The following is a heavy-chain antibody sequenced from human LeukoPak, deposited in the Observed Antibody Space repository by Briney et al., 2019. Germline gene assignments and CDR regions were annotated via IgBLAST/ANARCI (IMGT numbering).Heavy chain of an antibody. V-gene: IGHV1-8*01. Sequence: ASVKVSCKASGFTFTSYDIDWVRQASGQGLEWMGWMNPNNGNTGYAQKFQGRVTMTRDTSISTAYMELRGLRSEDTAVYYCVRDGEGVAISVNYWFDPWGQGTLVTVSS. D-gene: IGHD3-10*01. J-gene: IGHJ5*02. CDR1: GFTFTSYD. CDR3: VRDGEGVAISVNYWFDP. CDR2: MNPNNGNT.